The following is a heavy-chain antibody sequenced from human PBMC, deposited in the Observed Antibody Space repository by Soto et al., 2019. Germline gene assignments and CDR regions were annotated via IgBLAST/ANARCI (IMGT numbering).Heavy chain of an antibody. CDR2: IYYSGST. Sequence: SETLSLTCTVSGGSISSYYWSWIRQPPGKGLEWIGYIYYSGSTNYNPSLKSRVTISVDTSKNQFSLKLSSVTAADTAVYYCARVYRGWRLYYYYYMDVWGKGTTVTVSS. J-gene: IGHJ6*03. CDR3: ARVYRGWRLYYYYYMDV. D-gene: IGHD6-19*01. V-gene: IGHV4-59*01. CDR1: GGSISSYY.